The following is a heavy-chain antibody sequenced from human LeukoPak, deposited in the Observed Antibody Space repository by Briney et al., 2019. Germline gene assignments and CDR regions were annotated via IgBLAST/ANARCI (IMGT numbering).Heavy chain of an antibody. CDR1: GFTFSTYG. Sequence: AGGSLRLSCAASGFTFSTYGMHWVRQAPGKGLEWVAVIWYDGSNKFYADSVKGRFTISRDNAKNSLYLQMNSLRAEDTAVYYCARDSFPIAPFDYWGQGTLVTVSS. J-gene: IGHJ4*02. V-gene: IGHV3-33*01. CDR3: ARDSFPIAPFDY. CDR2: IWYDGSNK. D-gene: IGHD2-21*01.